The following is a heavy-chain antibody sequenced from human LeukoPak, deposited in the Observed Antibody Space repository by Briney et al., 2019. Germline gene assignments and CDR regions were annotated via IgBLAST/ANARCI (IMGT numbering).Heavy chain of an antibody. CDR3: AATYYYDGSGDY. D-gene: IGHD3-22*01. CDR2: ISSTGSNI. V-gene: IGHV3-48*03. CDR1: GFTFSTYE. J-gene: IGHJ4*02. Sequence: GGSLRLSCAASGFTFSTYEMNWVRQAPGKGLEWVSYISSTGSNIYYADSVKGRFAISRDNAKTSLYLLMNSLRTEDTAVYYCAATYYYDGSGDYWGQGTLVTVSS.